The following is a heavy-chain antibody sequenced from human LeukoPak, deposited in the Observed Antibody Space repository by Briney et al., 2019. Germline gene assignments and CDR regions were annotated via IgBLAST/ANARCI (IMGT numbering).Heavy chain of an antibody. V-gene: IGHV4-34*01. D-gene: IGHD5-18*01. J-gene: IGHJ3*02. CDR1: GGTFSGYY. CDR2: IYHSGST. Sequence: SETLSLTCAVYGGTFSGYYWSWIRHPPGKGLEWIGYIYHSGSTYYNPSLKSRVTISVDTSKNQFSLKLSSVTAADTAVYYCARHYVYTAMNAFDIWGQGTMVTVSS. CDR3: ARHYVYTAMNAFDI.